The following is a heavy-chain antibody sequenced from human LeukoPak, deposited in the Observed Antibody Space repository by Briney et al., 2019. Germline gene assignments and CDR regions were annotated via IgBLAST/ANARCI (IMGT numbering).Heavy chain of an antibody. Sequence: GGSLRLSCAASTFTFSNNFMSWVRQAPGKGLEWVSLIYSGGSTYYSDSVKGGFTISRDNSKNTLYLQMNSLRAEDTAVYYCAGDYYYGTDVWGQGTTVTVSS. CDR2: IYSGGST. J-gene: IGHJ6*02. CDR1: TFTFSNNF. CDR3: AGDYYYGTDV. V-gene: IGHV3-66*02.